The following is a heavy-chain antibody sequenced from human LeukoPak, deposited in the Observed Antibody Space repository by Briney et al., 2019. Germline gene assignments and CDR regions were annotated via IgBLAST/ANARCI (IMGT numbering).Heavy chain of an antibody. CDR2: IYSGGTT. Sequence: PGGSLRLSCTGSGFTVSSSYMSWVRQTPGKGLEWVSGIYSGGTTYYADSVKGRVTISRDGSENTVYLQMNSLRAEDTAVYYCARDRRDGYCLGHWGQGTLVTVSS. V-gene: IGHV3-66*01. CDR3: ARDRRDGYCLGH. D-gene: IGHD2-2*03. J-gene: IGHJ4*02. CDR1: GFTVSSSY.